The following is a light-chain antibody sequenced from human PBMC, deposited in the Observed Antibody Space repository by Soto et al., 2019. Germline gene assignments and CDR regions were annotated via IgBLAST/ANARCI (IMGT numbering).Light chain of an antibody. J-gene: IGLJ2*01. Sequence: QSVLTQPASVSGSPGQSITISCTGTSSAVGGYNYVSWYQQHTGKAPKLMIYDVSNRPSGVSNRFSGSKSGNTASLTISGRQAEDEADYYCSSYTSSSTGVFGGGTKLTVL. CDR1: SSAVGGYNY. V-gene: IGLV2-14*01. CDR3: SSYTSSSTGV. CDR2: DVS.